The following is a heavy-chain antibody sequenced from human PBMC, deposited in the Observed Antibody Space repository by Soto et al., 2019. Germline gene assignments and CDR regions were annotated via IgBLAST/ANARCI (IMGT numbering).Heavy chain of an antibody. J-gene: IGHJ4*02. V-gene: IGHV6-1*01. Sequence: SQTLSLTCAISGDSVSSNSAAWNWIRQSPSRGLEWLGRTYYRSKWYNDYAVYVKSRITINPDTSKNQFSLQLNSVTPEDTAVYYCARVGGIAAAGTHRVFAYWGQGTMVTVSS. CDR3: ARVGGIAAAGTHRVFAY. D-gene: IGHD6-13*01. CDR1: GDSVSSNSAA. CDR2: TYYRSKWYN.